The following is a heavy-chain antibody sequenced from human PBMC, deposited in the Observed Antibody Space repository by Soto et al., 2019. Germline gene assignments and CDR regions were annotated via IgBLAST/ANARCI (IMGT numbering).Heavy chain of an antibody. CDR1: GGSISSGDYY. J-gene: IGHJ4*02. V-gene: IGHV4-30-4*01. D-gene: IGHD2-8*01. CDR2: IYYSGST. CDR3: ARVGALFGTIDY. Sequence: SETLSLTCTVSGGSISSGDYYWSWIRQPPGKGLEWIGYIYYSGSTYYNPSLKSRVTISVDTSKNQFSLKLSSVTAADTAVYYCARVGALFGTIDYWGQGTLVTVSS.